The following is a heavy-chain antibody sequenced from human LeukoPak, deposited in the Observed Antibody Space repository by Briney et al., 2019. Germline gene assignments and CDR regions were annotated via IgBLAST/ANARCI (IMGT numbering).Heavy chain of an antibody. CDR2: IYTSGST. J-gene: IGHJ6*03. CDR3: ARLGCSSTSCYHYYYYYMDV. V-gene: IGHV4-4*07. D-gene: IGHD2-2*01. Sequence: SETLSLTCTVSGGSISSYYWSWIRQPAGKGLEWIGRIYTSGSTNYNPSLKSRVTMSVDTSKNQFSLKLSSVTAADTAVYYCARLGCSSTSCYHYYYYYMDVWGKGTTVTVSS. CDR1: GGSISSYY.